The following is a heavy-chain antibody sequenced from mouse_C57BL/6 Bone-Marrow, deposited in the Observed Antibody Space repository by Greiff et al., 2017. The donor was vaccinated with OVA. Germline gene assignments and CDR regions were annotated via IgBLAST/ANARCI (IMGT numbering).Heavy chain of an antibody. V-gene: IGHV14-4*01. CDR3: TSPRGGDFDY. CDR1: GFNIKDDY. CDR2: IDPENGDT. J-gene: IGHJ2*01. Sequence: VQLQQSGAELVRPGASVKLSCTASGFNIKDDYMHWVKQRPEQGLEWIGWIDPENGDTEYASKFQGKATITADTSSNTAYLQLSSLTSEDTAVYYCTSPRGGDFDYWGQGTTLTVSS.